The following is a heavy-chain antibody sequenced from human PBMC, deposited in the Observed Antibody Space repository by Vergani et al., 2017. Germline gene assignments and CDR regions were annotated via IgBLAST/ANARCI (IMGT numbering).Heavy chain of an antibody. CDR3: ASIARAPTRRNPPPDY. CDR1: GGSFSDYY. CDR2: VHHGGST. V-gene: IGHV4-34*01. D-gene: IGHD3-16*02. J-gene: IGHJ4*02. Sequence: QVQLQEWGAGLLKTSETLSLTCGVSGGSFSDYYWSWIRQAPGMGLEWIGEVHHGGSTNYNPSLKSRVSISVDTAKNQFSLPLTSVTAADSALYFCASIARAPTRRNPPPDYWGQGILVTVSS.